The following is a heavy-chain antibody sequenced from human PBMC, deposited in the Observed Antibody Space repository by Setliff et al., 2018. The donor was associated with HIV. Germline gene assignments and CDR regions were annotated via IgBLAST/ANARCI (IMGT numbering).Heavy chain of an antibody. CDR1: GGSISSSSYY. CDR3: ARDPWVRGVIMAPDY. J-gene: IGHJ4*02. Sequence: SETLSLTCTVSGGSISSSSYYWGWIRQPPGKGLEWIGTIYYSGGTYYNTSLKSRVTISVDTSKNQFSLKLSSVTAADTAVYYCARDPWVRGVIMAPDYWGQGTLVTVSS. CDR2: IYYSGGT. V-gene: IGHV4-39*07. D-gene: IGHD3-10*01.